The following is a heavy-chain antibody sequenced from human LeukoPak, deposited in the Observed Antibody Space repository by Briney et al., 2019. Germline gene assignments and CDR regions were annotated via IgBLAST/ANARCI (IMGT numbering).Heavy chain of an antibody. Sequence: ASVKVSCKASGYTFTSYGISWVRQAPGQGLEWMGWTSAYNGNTSYAQKVQGRVTLTTDTSTSTAYMELRSLRSDDTAVYYCARSRSLGKAPAGYWGQGTLVTVSS. CDR1: GYTFTSYG. CDR2: TSAYNGNT. CDR3: ARSRSLGKAPAGY. J-gene: IGHJ4*02. V-gene: IGHV1-18*01.